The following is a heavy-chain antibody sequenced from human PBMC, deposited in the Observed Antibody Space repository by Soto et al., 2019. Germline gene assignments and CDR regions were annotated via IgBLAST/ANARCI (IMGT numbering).Heavy chain of an antibody. V-gene: IGHV3-73*01. CDR1: GFVFSDYE. CDR2: IRRKADGFAI. J-gene: IGHJ6*02. Sequence: EVQLVESGGGLVQPGGSLRLSCVGSGFVFSDYEIQWVRQASGKGREWVGEIRRKADGFAIAYSASREGRLTVSRDDSKNTAYVQMNSLRTEATAVYYCTRYYFESGGEVDYGLDVWGQGTTVTVSS. CDR3: TRYYFESGGEVDYGLDV. D-gene: IGHD3-22*01.